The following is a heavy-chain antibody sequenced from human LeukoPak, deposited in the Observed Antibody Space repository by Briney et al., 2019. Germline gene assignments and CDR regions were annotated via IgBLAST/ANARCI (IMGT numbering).Heavy chain of an antibody. Sequence: SETLSLTCAVYGGSFSGYYWSWIRQPPGKGLEWIGEINHSGSTNYNPSLKSRVTISVDTSKNQFSLKLSSVTAADTAVYYCASPVSGSSGWYYNYWGQGTLVTVSS. CDR1: GGSFSGYY. CDR3: ASPVSGSSGWYYNY. V-gene: IGHV4-34*01. CDR2: INHSGST. D-gene: IGHD6-19*01. J-gene: IGHJ4*02.